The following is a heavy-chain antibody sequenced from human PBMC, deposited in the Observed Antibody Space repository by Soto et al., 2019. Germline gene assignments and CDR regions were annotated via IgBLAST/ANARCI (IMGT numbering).Heavy chain of an antibody. CDR1: GGSISSGGYY. Sequence: PQNLSLTCTVSGGSISSGGYYWSWIRQHPGKGLEWIGYIYYSGSTYYNPSLKSRVTIPVDTSKNQFSLKLSSVTAADTAVYYTLRAPHECFLSGHHSYYYYVIYFSAQRTTVT. J-gene: IGHJ6*02. CDR2: IYYSGST. D-gene: IGHD3-3*01. CDR3: LRAPHECFLSGHHSYYYYVIYF. V-gene: IGHV4-31*03.